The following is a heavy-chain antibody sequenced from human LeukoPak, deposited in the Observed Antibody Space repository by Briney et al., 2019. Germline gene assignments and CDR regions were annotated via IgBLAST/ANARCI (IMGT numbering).Heavy chain of an antibody. V-gene: IGHV3-23*01. Sequence: TGGSLRLSCAASGFTLNSYAKRWVRHAPGEGLEGVSAISGCGGSTYYADSVKGRFTISRDNSKNTLYLQMNSLRAEDTAVYYCAKDSVVPAAMSAFQHWGQGTLVTVSS. CDR1: GFTLNSYA. D-gene: IGHD2-2*01. CDR2: ISGCGGST. CDR3: AKDSVVPAAMSAFQH. J-gene: IGHJ1*01.